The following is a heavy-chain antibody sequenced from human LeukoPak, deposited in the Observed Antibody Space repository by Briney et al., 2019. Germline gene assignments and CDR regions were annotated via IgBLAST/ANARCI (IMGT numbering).Heavy chain of an antibody. CDR3: ARGRDKLGYCSSTSCYRQYNWFDP. V-gene: IGHV4-34*01. CDR1: GGSFSGYY. J-gene: IGHJ5*02. Sequence: SETLSLTCAVYGGSFSGYYWSWIRQPPGKGLEWIGETNHSGSTNYNPSLKSRVTISVDTSKNQFSLKLSSVTAADTAVYYCARGRDKLGYCSSTSCYRQYNWFDPWGQGTLVTVSS. CDR2: TNHSGST. D-gene: IGHD2-2*02.